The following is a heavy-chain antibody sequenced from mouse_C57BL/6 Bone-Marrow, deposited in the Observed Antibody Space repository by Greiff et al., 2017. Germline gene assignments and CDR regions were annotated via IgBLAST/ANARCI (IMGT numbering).Heavy chain of an antibody. V-gene: IGHV1-69*01. CDR3: AREGYGVHFDY. D-gene: IGHD1-1*02. J-gene: IGHJ2*01. CDR2: IDPSDSYT. CDR1: GYTFTSYW. Sequence: VKLQQPGAELVMPGASVKLSCKASGYTFTSYWMHWVKQRPGQGLEWIGEIDPSDSYTNYNQKFKGKSTLTVDKSSSTAYMQLSSLTSEDSAVYYCAREGYGVHFDYWGQGTTLTVSS.